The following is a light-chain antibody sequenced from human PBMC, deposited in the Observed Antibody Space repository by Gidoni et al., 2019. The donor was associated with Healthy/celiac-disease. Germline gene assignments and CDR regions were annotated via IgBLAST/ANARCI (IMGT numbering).Light chain of an antibody. CDR3: QQYGSSPS. CDR1: QIVSSSY. V-gene: IGKV3-20*01. CDR2: GAS. J-gene: IGKJ2*01. Sequence: EIVLTQSPGTLSLSPWARATLSCRASQIVSSSYLAWYQQKPGQAPRLLIYGASSRVTGIPDRFSGSGSGTDFTLTISRLEPEDFAVYYCQQYGSSPSFGQGTKLEIK.